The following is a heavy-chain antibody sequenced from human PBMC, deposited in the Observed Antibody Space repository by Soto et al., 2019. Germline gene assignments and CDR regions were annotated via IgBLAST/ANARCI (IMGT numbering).Heavy chain of an antibody. Sequence: QVQLVESGGGVVQPGTSLRLSCAVSGFPFSTYGFHWVRQPPDKGQGWVAVIVSDGSAKYHADSVEGRFTISRDNSKDTMYLQMNSLIAEDTAVYYCARDDAFGNENGFDIWGQGTMVTVSS. CDR1: GFPFSTYG. V-gene: IGHV3-33*01. CDR3: ARDDAFGNENGFDI. CDR2: IVSDGSAK. D-gene: IGHD1-1*01. J-gene: IGHJ3*02.